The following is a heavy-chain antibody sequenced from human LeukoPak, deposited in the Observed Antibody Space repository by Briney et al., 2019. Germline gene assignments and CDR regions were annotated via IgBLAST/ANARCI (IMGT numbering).Heavy chain of an antibody. CDR1: GGTFSSYA. V-gene: IGHV1-69*13. CDR3: ARERFGGIVVVPAAMTSSWFDP. J-gene: IGHJ5*02. Sequence: SVKVSCKASGGTFSSYAISWVRQAPGQGLEWMGGIIPIFGTANYARKFQGRVTITADESTSTAYMELSSLRSEDTAVYYCARERFGGIVVVPAAMTSSWFDPWGQGTLVTVSS. CDR2: IIPIFGTA. D-gene: IGHD2-2*01.